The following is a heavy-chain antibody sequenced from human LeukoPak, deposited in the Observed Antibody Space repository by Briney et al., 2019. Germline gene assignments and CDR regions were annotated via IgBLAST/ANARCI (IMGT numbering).Heavy chain of an antibody. J-gene: IGHJ4*02. CDR2: IKPDGSQR. D-gene: IGHD3-16*01. Sequence: PGGSLRLSCAASGFRFRDYWMDWLRQAPGMGLEWVAGIKPDGSQRDYVDSVKGRCTISRDNAHNSLYLQMNRQRVKYTAVYYCARDDASSAFTYWGQGALVTVST. CDR1: GFRFRDYW. CDR3: ARDDASSAFTY. V-gene: IGHV3-7*01.